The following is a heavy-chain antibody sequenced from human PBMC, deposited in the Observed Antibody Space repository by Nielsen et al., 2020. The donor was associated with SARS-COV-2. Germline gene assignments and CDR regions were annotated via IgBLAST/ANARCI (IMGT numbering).Heavy chain of an antibody. CDR2: IKPDGGDR. Sequence: GESLKISCATSGFIFSYSPMAWVRQAPGKGLEWVATIKPDGGDRFYVDSVKGRFTISRDNAKNSLYLQMNSLRAEDTAVYYCARDVPPPDYYGSGREAFDIWGQGTMVTVSS. D-gene: IGHD3-10*01. J-gene: IGHJ3*02. V-gene: IGHV3-7*03. CDR1: GFIFSYSP. CDR3: ARDVPPPDYYGSGREAFDI.